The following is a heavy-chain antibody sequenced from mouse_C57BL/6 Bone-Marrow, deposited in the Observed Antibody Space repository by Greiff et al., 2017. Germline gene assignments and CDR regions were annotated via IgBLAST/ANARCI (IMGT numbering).Heavy chain of an antibody. CDR3: ASNDYDDAMDY. D-gene: IGHD2-4*01. J-gene: IGHJ4*01. CDR2: IDPSDSYT. V-gene: IGHV1-50*01. CDR1: GYTFTSYW. Sequence: VQLQQPGAELVKPGASVKLSCKASGYTFTSYWMQWVKQRPGQGLEWIGEIDPSDSYTNYNQKFKGKATLTVDTSSSTAYMQLISLTSEDSAVYYCASNDYDDAMDYWGQGTSVTVSS.